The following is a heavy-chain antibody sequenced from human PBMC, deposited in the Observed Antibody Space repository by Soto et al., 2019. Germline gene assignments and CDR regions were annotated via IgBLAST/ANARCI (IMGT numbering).Heavy chain of an antibody. CDR3: AKENNGYEK. V-gene: IGHV3-23*01. D-gene: IGHD5-12*01. J-gene: IGHJ4*02. CDR1: AFSFSNYG. Sequence: GGSLRLSCXASAFSFSNYGMSWVRQAPGKGLEWVSAISSGGSTFFADSVKGRFTISRDNSKNTLYLQMNSLRVEDTAVYYCAKENNGYEKWGQGALVTVSS. CDR2: ISSGGST.